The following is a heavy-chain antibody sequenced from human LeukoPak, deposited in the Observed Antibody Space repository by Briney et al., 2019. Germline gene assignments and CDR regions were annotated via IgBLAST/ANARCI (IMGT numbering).Heavy chain of an antibody. Sequence: GGSLRLSSTASGFTSSSYSMNWVRQAPGKGLEWVSSISTSSSYIYYADSVKGRFTISRDNARNSLYLQMNTLRAEDTAVYSCARGADGVSSNSRGWFDPWGQGTLVTVSS. V-gene: IGHV3-21*01. J-gene: IGHJ5*02. CDR2: ISTSSSYI. D-gene: IGHD2-15*01. CDR3: ARGADGVSSNSRGWFDP. CDR1: GFTSSSYS.